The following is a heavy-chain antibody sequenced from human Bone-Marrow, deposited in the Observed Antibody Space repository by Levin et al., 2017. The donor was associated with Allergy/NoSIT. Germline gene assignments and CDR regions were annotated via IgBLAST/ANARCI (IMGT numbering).Heavy chain of an antibody. CDR2: IYYSGST. J-gene: IGHJ4*02. V-gene: IGHV4-59*08. CDR3: ARHYTPAGSGSSGDFDY. CDR1: GGSISSYY. Sequence: GSLRLSCTVSGGSISSYYWSWIRQPPGKGLEWIGYIYYSGSTNYNPSLKSRVTISVDTSKNQFSLKLSSVTAADTAVYYCARHYTPAGSGSSGDFDYWGQGTLVTVSS. D-gene: IGHD3-10*01.